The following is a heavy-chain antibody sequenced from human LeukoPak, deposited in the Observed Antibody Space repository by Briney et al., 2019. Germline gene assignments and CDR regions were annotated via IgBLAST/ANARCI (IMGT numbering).Heavy chain of an antibody. CDR3: ARQGVYSSSWDYYYYGMDV. CDR2: IYYSGST. D-gene: IGHD6-6*01. V-gene: IGHV4-39*01. CDR1: GGSISSSSYY. J-gene: IGHJ6*02. Sequence: SETLSLTCTVSGGSISSSSYYWGWIRQPPGKGLEWIGSIYYSGSTYYNPSLKSRVTISVDTSKNQFSLKLSSVTAADTAVYYCARQGVYSSSWDYYYYGMDVWGQGTTVTVSS.